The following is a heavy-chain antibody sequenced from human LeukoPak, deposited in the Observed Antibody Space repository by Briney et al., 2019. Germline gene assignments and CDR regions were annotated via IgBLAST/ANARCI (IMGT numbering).Heavy chain of an antibody. J-gene: IGHJ4*02. CDR2: INPNSGGT. V-gene: IGHV1-2*02. D-gene: IGHD3-9*01. CDR1: GYTFIGYY. CDR3: ARDSLDPDYDILTGYYSPNYFDY. Sequence: ASVKVSCKASGYTFIGYYMHWVRQAPGQGLEWMGWINPNSGGTNYAQKFQGRVTMTRDTSISTAYMELSRLRSDDTAVYYCARDSLDPDYDILTGYYSPNYFDYWGQGTLVTVSS.